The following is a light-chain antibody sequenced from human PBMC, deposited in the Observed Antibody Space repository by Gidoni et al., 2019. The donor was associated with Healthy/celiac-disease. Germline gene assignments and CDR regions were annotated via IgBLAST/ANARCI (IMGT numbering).Light chain of an antibody. J-gene: IGKJ1*01. V-gene: IGKV3-20*01. CDR3: QQYGSSTAT. CDR1: QSLSNSY. CDR2: GAS. Sequence: EIGLTQSPGTLSLSPGERATLSCRASQSLSNSYLAWYQQKPGQAPGLLIYGASSRATGIPDRFSGSGSGTDFTLTISRLEPEDFAVYYCQQYGSSTATFGQGTKVEIK.